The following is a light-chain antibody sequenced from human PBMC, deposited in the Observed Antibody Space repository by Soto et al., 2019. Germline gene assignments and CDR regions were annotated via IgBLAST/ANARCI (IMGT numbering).Light chain of an antibody. CDR1: SSDVGYYDY. CDR2: EVT. V-gene: IGLV2-8*01. Sequence: QSALTQPPSASGLPGQSVTISCTGTSSDVGYYDYVSWYQQHPGNARKLVIYEVTKRPSGVHDRVSAYKSGITASLTVSGLRAEDEADYYCRSYGGSNNFVFGSGTKLTVL. CDR3: RSYGGSNNFV. J-gene: IGLJ1*01.